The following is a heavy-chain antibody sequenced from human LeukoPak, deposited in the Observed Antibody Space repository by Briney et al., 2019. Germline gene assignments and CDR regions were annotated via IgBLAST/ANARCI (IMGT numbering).Heavy chain of an antibody. Sequence: GGSLRLSCAASGFTFSDYYMSWIRQAPGKGLEWVSYISSSGSTIYYADSVKGRFTISRDNAKNSLYLQMNSLRAEDTAVYYCARAARGPTYYDILTGSFFDYWGQGTLVTVSS. D-gene: IGHD3-9*01. V-gene: IGHV3-11*01. CDR2: ISSSGSTI. CDR3: ARAARGPTYYDILTGSFFDY. J-gene: IGHJ4*02. CDR1: GFTFSDYY.